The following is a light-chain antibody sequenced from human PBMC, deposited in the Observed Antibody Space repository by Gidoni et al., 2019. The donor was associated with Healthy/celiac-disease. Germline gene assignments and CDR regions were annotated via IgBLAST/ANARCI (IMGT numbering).Light chain of an antibody. V-gene: IGLV3-25*03. J-gene: IGLJ3*02. Sequence: SYELTQPPSSSVSPGQTARITCSGDALPKQYAYWYQQKPGQAPVLVIYTDSERPSGIPERFSGSSSGTTVTLTISGVQAEDEADYYCQSADSSGTYWVFGGGTTLTVL. CDR1: ALPKQY. CDR3: QSADSSGTYWV. CDR2: TDS.